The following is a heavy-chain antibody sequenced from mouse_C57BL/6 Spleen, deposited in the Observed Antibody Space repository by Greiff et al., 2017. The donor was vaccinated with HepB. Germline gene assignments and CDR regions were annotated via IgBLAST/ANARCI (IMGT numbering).Heavy chain of an antibody. D-gene: IGHD2-4*01. V-gene: IGHV5-9-1*02. J-gene: IGHJ2*01. CDR2: ISSGGDYI. CDR1: GFTFSSYA. Sequence: EVKLMESGEGLVKPGGSLKLSCAASGFTFSSYAMSWVRQTPEKRLEWVAYISSGGDYIYYADTVKGRFTISRDNARNTLYLQMSSLKSEDTAMYYFTRVGIYYDYDYWGQGTTLTVSS. CDR3: TRVGIYYDYDY.